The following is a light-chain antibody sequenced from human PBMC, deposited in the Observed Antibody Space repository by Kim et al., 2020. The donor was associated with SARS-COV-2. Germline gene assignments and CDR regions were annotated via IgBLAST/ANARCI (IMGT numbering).Light chain of an antibody. Sequence: ASAGDRVTITCRASQGISSYLAWYQQKPGKAPKLLIYAASTLQSGVPSRFSGSGSGTDFTLTISCLQSEDFATYYCQQYYSYPLTFGPGTKVDIK. J-gene: IGKJ3*01. CDR2: AAS. V-gene: IGKV1-8*01. CDR1: QGISSY. CDR3: QQYYSYPLT.